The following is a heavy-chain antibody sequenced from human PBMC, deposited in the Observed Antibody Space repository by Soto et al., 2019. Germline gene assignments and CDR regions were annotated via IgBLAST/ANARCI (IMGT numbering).Heavy chain of an antibody. D-gene: IGHD3-10*01. V-gene: IGHV1-69*06. CDR2: IIPIFGTA. Sequence: QVQLVQSGAEVKKPGSSVKVSCKASGGTFSSYAISWVRQAPGQGLEWRGGIIPIFGTANYAQKFQGRVTITADKSTSTAYMELSSLRSEDTAVYYCARDRGHVIITTGYFDYWGQGTLVTVSS. CDR1: GGTFSSYA. J-gene: IGHJ4*02. CDR3: ARDRGHVIITTGYFDY.